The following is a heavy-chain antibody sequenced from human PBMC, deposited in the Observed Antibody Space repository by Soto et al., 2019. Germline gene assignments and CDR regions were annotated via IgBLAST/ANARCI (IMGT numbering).Heavy chain of an antibody. CDR2: ISYSGTS. CDR3: ARPMGDLYSGMDV. J-gene: IGHJ6*02. CDR1: GGSISSSSYY. D-gene: IGHD3-16*01. Sequence: QLQLQESGPGLVKPSETLSLTCTVSGGSISSSSYYWDWIRPPPGKGLEGIGTISYSGTSYYNPSLKRRVTISIDTSKNQFSLKLTSVTAADTAVYYCARPMGDLYSGMDVWGQGTTVNVSS. V-gene: IGHV4-39*01.